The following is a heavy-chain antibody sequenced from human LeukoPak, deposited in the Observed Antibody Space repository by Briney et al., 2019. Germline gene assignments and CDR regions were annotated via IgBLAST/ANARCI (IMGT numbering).Heavy chain of an antibody. CDR2: IYYSGST. CDR3: ARVSSLTYYYDSSGYWSFDY. D-gene: IGHD3-22*01. J-gene: IGHJ4*02. Sequence: SETLSLTCTVSGGSISSSSYYWGWIRQPPGKGLEWIGSIYYSGSTYYNPSLKSRVTISVDTSKNQFSLKLSSVTAADTAVYYCARVSSLTYYYDSSGYWSFDYWGQGTLVTVSS. V-gene: IGHV4-39*07. CDR1: GGSISSSSYY.